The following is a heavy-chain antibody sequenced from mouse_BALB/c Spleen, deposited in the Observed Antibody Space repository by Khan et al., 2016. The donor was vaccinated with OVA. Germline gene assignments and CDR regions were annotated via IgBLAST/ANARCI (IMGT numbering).Heavy chain of an antibody. Sequence: QVQLQQSGPELVRPGVSVKISCKGSDYTFTDYPMHWLQQSHAKSLEWIGAVSTYYGNTNSNQKFKGKAIMTVAKSSSTAYMEFARLPSEDSAIYYWARDDGYSLFAYWGQGTLVTVSA. D-gene: IGHD2-3*01. CDR3: ARDDGYSLFAY. CDR1: DYTFTDYP. V-gene: IGHV1S137*01. J-gene: IGHJ3*01. CDR2: VSTYYGNT.